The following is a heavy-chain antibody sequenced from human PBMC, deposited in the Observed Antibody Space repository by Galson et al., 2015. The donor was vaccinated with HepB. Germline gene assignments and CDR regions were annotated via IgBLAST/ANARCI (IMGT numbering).Heavy chain of an antibody. CDR1: GFTFTSSA. D-gene: IGHD2-2*02. Sequence: SVKVSCKASGFTFTSSAVQWVRQARGQRLEWIGWIVVGSGNTNYAQKFQERVTITRDMSTSTAYMELSSLRSEDTAVYYCAALGYCSSTSCYTAFSDAFDIWGQGTMVTVSS. V-gene: IGHV1-58*01. CDR2: IVVGSGNT. CDR3: AALGYCSSTSCYTAFSDAFDI. J-gene: IGHJ3*02.